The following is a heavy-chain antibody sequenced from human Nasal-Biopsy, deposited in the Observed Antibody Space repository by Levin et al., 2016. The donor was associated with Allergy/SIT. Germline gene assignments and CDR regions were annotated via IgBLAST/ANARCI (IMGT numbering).Heavy chain of an antibody. CDR2: ISSSGATT. CDR1: GFMFSSYG. Sequence: GGSLRLSCSASGFMFSSYGMNWVRQAPGKGLEFVSVISSSGATTYYADSVKGRFTISRDNSKNTLYLQMNSLRAEDTAVYYCSYGLDVWGQGTTVTVSS. J-gene: IGHJ6*02. V-gene: IGHV3-64*04. CDR3: SYGLDV.